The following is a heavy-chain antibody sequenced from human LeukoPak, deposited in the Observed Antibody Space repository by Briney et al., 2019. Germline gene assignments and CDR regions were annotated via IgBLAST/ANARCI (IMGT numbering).Heavy chain of an antibody. J-gene: IGHJ4*02. CDR2: IKQDGSEK. Sequence: GGSLRLSCAASGFTFSSYWMTWVRQAPGKGLEWVANIKQDGSEKYYVDSMKGRFAVSRDNTKNSLYLQMSSLRVEDTAVYYCARDDRAMARGVPEYWGQGTLVTVSS. D-gene: IGHD3-10*01. CDR1: GFTFSSYW. CDR3: ARDDRAMARGVPEY. V-gene: IGHV3-7*03.